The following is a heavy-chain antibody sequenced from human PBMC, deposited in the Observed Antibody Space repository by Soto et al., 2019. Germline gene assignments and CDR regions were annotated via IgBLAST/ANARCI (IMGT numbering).Heavy chain of an antibody. CDR1: GFTFSDYE. J-gene: IGHJ4*02. CDR3: VRRMASPDQ. CDR2: ITSGGRSI. V-gene: IGHV3-48*03. Sequence: GGSLRIACPASGFTFSDYEMNWVCQAPGKGLEWVSYITSGGRSIYYADSVKGRFIISRDNAENSLYLQMNSLRPEDTAVYYCVRRMASPDQWGQGTLVTVSS. D-gene: IGHD2-15*01.